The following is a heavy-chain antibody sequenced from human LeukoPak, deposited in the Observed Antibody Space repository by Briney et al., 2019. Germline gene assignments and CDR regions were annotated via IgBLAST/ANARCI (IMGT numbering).Heavy chain of an antibody. J-gene: IGHJ6*02. D-gene: IGHD2-21*02. Sequence: GRSLRLSCAASGFTFDDYAMHWVRQAPGKGLEWVSGISWNSGSIGYADSVKGRFTISRDNAKNSLYLQMNSLRTEDTALYYCAKDMSYLAYCGGDCSFHYYYYGMDVWGQGTTVTVSS. CDR3: AKDMSYLAYCGGDCSFHYYYYGMDV. CDR2: ISWNSGSI. CDR1: GFTFDDYA. V-gene: IGHV3-9*01.